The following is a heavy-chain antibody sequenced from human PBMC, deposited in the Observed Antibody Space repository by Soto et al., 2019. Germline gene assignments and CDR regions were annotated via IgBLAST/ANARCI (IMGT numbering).Heavy chain of an antibody. CDR2: IKWNGDST. CDR3: ARNGHLTGVVIYPGDGFDI. V-gene: IGHV3-20*03. D-gene: IGHD3-22*01. J-gene: IGHJ3*02. Sequence: GGSPRTPFAGPGFTLCVLWLSLVRPTPGEGVEWFYGIKWNGDSTGYADSVKGRFTISRDNAKNSLYLQMNSLRVEDMALYYCARNGHLTGVVIYPGDGFDIWGQGTMVTVSS. CDR1: GFTLCVLW.